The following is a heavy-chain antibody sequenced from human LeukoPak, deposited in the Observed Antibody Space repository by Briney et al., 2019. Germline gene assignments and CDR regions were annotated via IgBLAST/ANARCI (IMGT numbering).Heavy chain of an antibody. CDR2: IYSGGST. CDR1: GFTFSSYS. D-gene: IGHD3-9*01. CDR3: ARGYYDILTGYYKGAYYFDY. J-gene: IGHJ4*02. V-gene: IGHV3-53*01. Sequence: GGSLRLSCAASGFTFSSYSMNWVRQAPGKGLEWVSVIYSGGSTYYADSVKGRFTISRDNSKNTLYLQMNSLRAEDTAVYYCARGYYDILTGYYKGAYYFDYWGQGTLVTVSS.